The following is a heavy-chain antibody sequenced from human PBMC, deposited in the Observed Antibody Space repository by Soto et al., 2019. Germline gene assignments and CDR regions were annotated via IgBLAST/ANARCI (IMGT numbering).Heavy chain of an antibody. CDR2: ISSSRSYR. CDR1: GFTFSDYY. Sequence: QVQLVESGGGLVKPGGSLRLSCAASGFTFSDYYMNWIRQAPGKGLEWVSYISSSRSYRNYADSVKCLFTITRDNAKNSLYLCMNSLRAEDTVVDYCASVAYYGFDIWGQGTMVTVSS. V-gene: IGHV3-11*05. J-gene: IGHJ3*02. D-gene: IGHD3-16*01. CDR3: ASVAYYGFDI.